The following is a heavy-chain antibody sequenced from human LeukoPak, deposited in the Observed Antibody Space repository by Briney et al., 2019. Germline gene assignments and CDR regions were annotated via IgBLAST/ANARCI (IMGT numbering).Heavy chain of an antibody. CDR2: INHSGST. J-gene: IGHJ4*02. CDR3: ARMEGEAVAGDY. CDR1: GGSFSGYY. Sequence: SETLSLTCAVYGGSFSGYYWSWIRQPPGKGLEWIGEINHSGSTNYNPSLKSRVTISVDTSKNQFSLKLSSVTAADTAVYYCARMEGEAVAGDYWGQGTLVTVSS. V-gene: IGHV4-34*01. D-gene: IGHD6-19*01.